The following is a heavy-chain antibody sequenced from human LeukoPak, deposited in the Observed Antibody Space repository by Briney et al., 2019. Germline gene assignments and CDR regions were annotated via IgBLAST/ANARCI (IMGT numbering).Heavy chain of an antibody. D-gene: IGHD6-13*01. V-gene: IGHV3-23*01. CDR2: ISGSGGST. Sequence: GGSLRLSCAASGFTFSSYAMSWVRQAPGKGLEWVSAISGSGGSTYYADSVKGRFTISRDNSKNTLYLQMNSPRAEDTAVYYCAKDRGYSSSWYYFDYWGQGTLSPSPQ. J-gene: IGHJ4*02. CDR1: GFTFSSYA. CDR3: AKDRGYSSSWYYFDY.